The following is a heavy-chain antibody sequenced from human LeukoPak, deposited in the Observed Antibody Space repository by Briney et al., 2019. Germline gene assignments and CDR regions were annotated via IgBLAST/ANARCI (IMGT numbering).Heavy chain of an antibody. CDR1: GYTFTSYG. CDR2: ISAYNGNT. Sequence: ASVKVSCKASGYTFTSYGISWVRQAPGQGLGWMGWISAYNGNTNYAQKLQGRVTMTTDKSTSTAYMGLRSLRSDDTAVYYCARGGYDILTGYHPFDYWGQGTLVTVSS. J-gene: IGHJ4*02. D-gene: IGHD3-9*01. V-gene: IGHV1-18*04. CDR3: ARGGYDILTGYHPFDY.